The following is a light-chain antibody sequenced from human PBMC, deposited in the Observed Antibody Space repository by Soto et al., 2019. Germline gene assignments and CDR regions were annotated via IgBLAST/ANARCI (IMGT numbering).Light chain of an antibody. CDR3: QQLYSFPLT. J-gene: IGKJ5*01. CDR1: QDVSND. CDR2: GAS. V-gene: IGKV1-17*01. Sequence: DIQMTQSPPSLSASVGDRVTITCRASQDVSNDLGWFQQKPGKAPKRLIFGASNLESGVPSRFSGTGSGTEFILTITSLQPEDFASYYCQQLYSFPLTFGQGTRLEIK.